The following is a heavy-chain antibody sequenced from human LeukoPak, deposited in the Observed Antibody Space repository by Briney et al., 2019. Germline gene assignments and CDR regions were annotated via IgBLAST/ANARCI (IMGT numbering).Heavy chain of an antibody. D-gene: IGHD2-2*01. Sequence: GESLKISCKGSGYSFTSYWIGWVRQMPGKGLEWMGIIYPGDSDTRYSPSFQGQVTISADKSISTAYLQWSSLKASDTAMYYCARRSYCSSASCYYNWFDPWGQGTLVTVSS. CDR2: IYPGDSDT. J-gene: IGHJ5*02. CDR3: ARRSYCSSASCYYNWFDP. CDR1: GYSFTSYW. V-gene: IGHV5-51*01.